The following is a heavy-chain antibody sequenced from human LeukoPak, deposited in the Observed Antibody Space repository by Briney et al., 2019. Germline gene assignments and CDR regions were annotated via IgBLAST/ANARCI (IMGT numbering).Heavy chain of an antibody. CDR1: GFTFSSYW. J-gene: IGHJ4*02. V-gene: IGHV3-74*01. CDR3: ARGRLNSGHRFTDY. Sequence: PGGSLRLSCAASGFTFSSYWFHWVRQAPGKGLVWVSRINSDGGLTSHADSVKGRFTISRDNAKNIVYLQMTSLRAEDTAVYYCARGRLNSGHRFTDYWGRGTLVTVSS. D-gene: IGHD5-12*01. CDR2: INSDGGLT.